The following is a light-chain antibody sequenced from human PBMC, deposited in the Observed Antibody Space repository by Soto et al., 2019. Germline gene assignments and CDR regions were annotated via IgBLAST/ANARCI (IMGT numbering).Light chain of an antibody. CDR2: DVS. Sequence: EVVLTQSPVTLSLSPGERATLSCRASQSVSSYLAWYQQKPGQAPRLLIYDVSRRATGIPDRFSGSGSGTDFTLTIRRLEPEDFAVYFCQQYDNSLWTFGQGTKVEVK. V-gene: IGKV3-20*01. J-gene: IGKJ1*01. CDR3: QQYDNSLWT. CDR1: QSVSSY.